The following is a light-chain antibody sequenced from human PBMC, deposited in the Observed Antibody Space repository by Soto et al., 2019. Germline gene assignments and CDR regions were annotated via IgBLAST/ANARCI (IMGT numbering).Light chain of an antibody. CDR1: ISNIGSNY. V-gene: IGLV1-47*01. CDR3: AAWDDSLSGL. J-gene: IGLJ2*01. Sequence: QSVLTQPPSASGTPGQSITISCSGSISNIGSNYVYWYQHLPGTAPKLLIYRNNQRPSGVPGRFSGSKSGTSASLAISGLRSEDEADYYCAAWDDSLSGLFGGGTKVTVL. CDR2: RNN.